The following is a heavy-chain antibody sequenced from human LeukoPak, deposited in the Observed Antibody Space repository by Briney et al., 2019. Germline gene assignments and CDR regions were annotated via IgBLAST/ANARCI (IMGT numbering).Heavy chain of an antibody. V-gene: IGHV1-18*01. Sequence: ASVKVSYKASGYIFTSYAISWVRQAPGQGLEWMGWISAYGGNTNYVQKLQGRVIMTTDTSTSTAYMELRSLRSDDTAVYYCARDFYDVLTGYPASYFDYWGQGTLVTVSS. CDR2: ISAYGGNT. J-gene: IGHJ4*02. D-gene: IGHD3-9*01. CDR1: GYIFTSYA. CDR3: ARDFYDVLTGYPASYFDY.